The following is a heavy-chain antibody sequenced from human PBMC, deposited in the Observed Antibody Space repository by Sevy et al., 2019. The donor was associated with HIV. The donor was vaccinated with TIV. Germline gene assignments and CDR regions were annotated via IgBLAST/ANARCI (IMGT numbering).Heavy chain of an antibody. Sequence: GGSLRLSCAASGFTFNRNWMHWVRQAPGKGLVWVSQINGDGTNTNYADSVKGRFTISRDNAKNTVYLQMNSLKVEDTAVYYCASEVYCSSGRCFSPRFDNWGQGTLVTVSS. CDR3: ASEVYCSSGRCFSPRFDN. J-gene: IGHJ4*02. V-gene: IGHV3-74*01. CDR1: GFTFNRNW. D-gene: IGHD2-15*01. CDR2: INGDGTNT.